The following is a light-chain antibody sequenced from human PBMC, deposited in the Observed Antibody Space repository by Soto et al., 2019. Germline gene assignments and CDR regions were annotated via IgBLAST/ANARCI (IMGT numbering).Light chain of an antibody. CDR2: EVN. V-gene: IGLV2-14*01. Sequence: QSVLAQPASVSGSPGESITISCTGTSSDVGGYDFVSWYQQAPGKAPKLIISEVNNRPSGVSSRFSGSKSGNTASLTISGLQGEDEGEYHCSSYTSNTTLYVFGRGTKVTVL. J-gene: IGLJ1*01. CDR1: SSDVGGYDF. CDR3: SSYTSNTTLYV.